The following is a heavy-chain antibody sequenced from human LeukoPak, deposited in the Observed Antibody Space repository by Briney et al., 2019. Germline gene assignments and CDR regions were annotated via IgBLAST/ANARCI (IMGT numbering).Heavy chain of an antibody. Sequence: GGSLRLSCVDSGLTLRNYWMTWVRQAPGKGLEWLANINQDSSDIHYVDSVRGRFTISRDNAKNSVYLQMNSLRAEDTALYYCATHNNWRLEYWGQGTLVSVSS. CDR2: INQDSSDI. CDR1: GLTLRNYW. D-gene: IGHD1-20*01. V-gene: IGHV3-7*05. CDR3: ATHNNWRLEY. J-gene: IGHJ4*02.